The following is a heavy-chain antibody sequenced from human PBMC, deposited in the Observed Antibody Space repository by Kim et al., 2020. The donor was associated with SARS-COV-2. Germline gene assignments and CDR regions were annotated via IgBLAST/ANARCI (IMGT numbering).Heavy chain of an antibody. CDR3: AKDPRLWFGESPWSGWFDP. CDR2: ISYDGSNK. Sequence: GGSLRLSCTASGFTFSGYGMHWVRQAPGKGLEWVAAISYDGSNKYYADSVKGRLTISRDNSKNTLYLHMNSLRAEDTAVYYCAKDPRLWFGESPWSGWFDPGGQGTPVTVSS. J-gene: IGHJ5*02. CDR1: GFTFSGYG. V-gene: IGHV3-30*18. D-gene: IGHD3-10*01.